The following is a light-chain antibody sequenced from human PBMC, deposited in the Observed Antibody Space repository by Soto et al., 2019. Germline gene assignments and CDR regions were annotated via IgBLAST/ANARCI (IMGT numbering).Light chain of an antibody. Sequence: EIVLTQSPGTLSFSPGERATLSWRASQSVSSSYLAWYQQKPGQAPRLLIYGASTRATGIPARFSGSGSGTEFTLTISSLQSEDFAVYYCQQYNNWPRTFGQGTKVDIK. CDR2: GAS. CDR1: QSVSSSY. V-gene: IGKV3-15*01. CDR3: QQYNNWPRT. J-gene: IGKJ1*01.